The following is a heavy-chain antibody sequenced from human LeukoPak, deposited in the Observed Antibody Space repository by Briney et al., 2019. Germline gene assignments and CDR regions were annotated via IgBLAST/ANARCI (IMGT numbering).Heavy chain of an antibody. J-gene: IGHJ3*02. CDR1: GFTFSSYG. CDR3: ARDSAYGDYLGAFDI. V-gene: IGHV3-33*01. D-gene: IGHD4-17*01. Sequence: GRSLRLSCAASGFTFSSYGMHWVRQAPGEGLEWVAVIWYDGSNKYYADSVKVRFTISRDNSKNTLYLQMNSLRAEDTAVYYCARDSAYGDYLGAFDIWGQGTMVTVSS. CDR2: IWYDGSNK.